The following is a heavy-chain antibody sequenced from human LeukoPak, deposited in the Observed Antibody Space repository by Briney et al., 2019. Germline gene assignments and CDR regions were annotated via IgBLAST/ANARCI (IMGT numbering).Heavy chain of an antibody. D-gene: IGHD2-8*02. Sequence: PGRSLRLSCAASGFTFSAYVMHWVRQAPGKGLECVAVISNDGNDKYYGDSVKGRLSISRDNSKNTLYLQMSSLRTEDTAVYYCARDGGYTGGWTYGAGDYWGQGTLVTVSS. CDR2: ISNDGNDK. J-gene: IGHJ4*01. V-gene: IGHV3-30*04. CDR1: GFTFSAYV. CDR3: ARDGGYTGGWTYGAGDY.